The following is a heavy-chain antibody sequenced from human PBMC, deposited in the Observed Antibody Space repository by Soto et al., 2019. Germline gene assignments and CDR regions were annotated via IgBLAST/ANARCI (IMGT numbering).Heavy chain of an antibody. CDR2: ISYDGSNE. CDR3: AKDYSSGWYYFDS. D-gene: IGHD6-19*01. J-gene: IGHJ4*02. CDR1: GFTFRGCG. V-gene: IGHV3-30*18. Sequence: VQVVESGGGVVQPGRSLRLSCAASGFTFRGCGMHWVRQAPGKGLEWVAVISYDGSNEHYADSVKGRFTISRDNSKNAVYLQMTSLRDEDTAVYYCAKDYSSGWYYFDSWGQGALVTVSS.